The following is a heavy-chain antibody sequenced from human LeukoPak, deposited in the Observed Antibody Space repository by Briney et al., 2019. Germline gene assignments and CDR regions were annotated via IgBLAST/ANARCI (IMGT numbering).Heavy chain of an antibody. CDR1: GGSISSYY. D-gene: IGHD1-26*01. V-gene: IGHV4-59*01. Sequence: SETLSLTCTVSGGSISSYYWSWIRQPPGKGLEWIGYIYYTGSTNYNPSLKSRVTISVDTSKNQFSLKLSSVTAADTAVYYCARGNSGSYYGFDYWGQGTLVTASS. J-gene: IGHJ4*02. CDR2: IYYTGST. CDR3: ARGNSGSYYGFDY.